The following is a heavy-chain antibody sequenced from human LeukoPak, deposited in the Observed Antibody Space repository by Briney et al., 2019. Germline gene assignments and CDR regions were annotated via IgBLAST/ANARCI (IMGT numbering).Heavy chain of an antibody. CDR3: ARPSTGYYDY. J-gene: IGHJ4*02. CDR1: GGSFSGYY. D-gene: IGHD3-9*01. V-gene: IGHV4-34*01. Sequence: SETLSLTCAVYGGSFSGYYWSWIRQPPGKGLEWIGEINHSGSTNYNSSLKSRVTISVDTSKNQFSLKLSSVTAADTAVYYCARPSTGYYDYWGQGTLVTVSS. CDR2: INHSGST.